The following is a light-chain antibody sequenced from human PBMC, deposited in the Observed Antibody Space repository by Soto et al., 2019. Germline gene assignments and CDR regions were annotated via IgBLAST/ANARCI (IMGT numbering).Light chain of an antibody. V-gene: IGKV3-15*01. CDR1: QSLRSN. J-gene: IGKJ3*01. Sequence: EVVLPQSHATLSVSPGARAPLSCRASQSLRSNLAWYQQKPGQAPRLLLYGASSRATGIPARFSGSGSGTDFTLTISSLQSEEFAVYYCKQYNDWPRTFGHGTKVDIK. CDR3: KQYNDWPRT. CDR2: GAS.